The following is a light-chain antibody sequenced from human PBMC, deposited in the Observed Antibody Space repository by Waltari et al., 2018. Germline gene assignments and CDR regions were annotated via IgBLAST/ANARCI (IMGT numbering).Light chain of an antibody. V-gene: IGKV1-33*01. J-gene: IGKJ2*02. CDR1: QHIYNY. CDR3: QQYEGLPRT. CDR2: AAS. Sequence: IKMTNSPSSLSASVGDRVNITCQASQHIYNYLNWYQQKPGKAPKLLIYAASNFQTGVPSRFSGGGSGTDFTFVISNLQPEDIATYYCQQYEGLPRTFGQGTKLEMK.